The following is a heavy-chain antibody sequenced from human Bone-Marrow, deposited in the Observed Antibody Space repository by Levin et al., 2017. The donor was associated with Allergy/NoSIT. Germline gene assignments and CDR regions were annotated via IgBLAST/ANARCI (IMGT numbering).Heavy chain of an antibody. CDR1: GFTFSSYA. CDR3: ARGGPQIPDSPYSSGWVGYMDV. Sequence: PGGSLRLSCAASGFTFSSYAMHWVRQAPGKGLEWVAVISYDGSNKYYADSVKGRFTISRDNSKNTLYLQMNSLRAEDTAVYYCARGGPQIPDSPYSSGWVGYMDVWGKGTTVTVSS. V-gene: IGHV3-30-3*01. CDR2: ISYDGSNK. J-gene: IGHJ6*03. D-gene: IGHD6-19*01.